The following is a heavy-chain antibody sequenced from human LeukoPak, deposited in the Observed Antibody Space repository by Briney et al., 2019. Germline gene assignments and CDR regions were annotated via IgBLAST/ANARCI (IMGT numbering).Heavy chain of an antibody. CDR2: IGSSGTTI. CDR3: ARVHGSVNRLGYFDY. D-gene: IGHD3-10*01. Sequence: GGSLRLSXAASGFTFSDCEMNWVRQAPGKGLEWISYIGSSGTTIYYADSVKGRFTISRDNAKNSMYLQMNGLRVEDMSVYYCARVHGSVNRLGYFDYWGQGTLVTVSS. V-gene: IGHV3-48*03. CDR1: GFTFSDCE. J-gene: IGHJ4*02.